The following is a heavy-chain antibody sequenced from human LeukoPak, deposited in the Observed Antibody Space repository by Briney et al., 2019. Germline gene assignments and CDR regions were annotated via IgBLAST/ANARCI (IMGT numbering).Heavy chain of an antibody. D-gene: IGHD6-19*01. CDR3: ARDLKGSAWYVDY. CDR1: GFTFSDYY. Sequence: GGSLRLSCAASGFTFSDYYMSWIRQAPGKGLEWVSYTSSSSSYTNYADSVKGRFTISRDNAKNSLYLQLNSLTDEDTAVYYCARDLKGSAWYVDYWGQGTLVTVSS. CDR2: TSSSSSYT. V-gene: IGHV3-11*05. J-gene: IGHJ4*02.